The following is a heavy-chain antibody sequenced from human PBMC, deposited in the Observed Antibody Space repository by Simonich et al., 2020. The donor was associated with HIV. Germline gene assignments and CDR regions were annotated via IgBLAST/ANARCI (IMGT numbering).Heavy chain of an antibody. J-gene: IGHJ3*02. CDR1: GYTFTDNP. V-gene: IGHV1-2*02. CDR3: AREGAMLDDAFDI. CDR2: INPNSGGT. D-gene: IGHD1-1*01. Sequence: QAQLVQSGAEVKNPGASVKVSCKASGYTFTDNPMHWGRQAPGQGLGGRGVINPNSGGTDYAQKFKGRVTMTRDTSMSTAYMELSRLRTDDTAVYFCAREGAMLDDAFDIWGQGTMVTVSS.